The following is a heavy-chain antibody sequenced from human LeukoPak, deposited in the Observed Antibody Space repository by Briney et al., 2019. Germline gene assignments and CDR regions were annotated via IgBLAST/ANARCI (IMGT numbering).Heavy chain of an antibody. D-gene: IGHD6-13*01. V-gene: IGHV4-38-2*01. CDR3: ARQAAGTQDFDY. CDR2: IYHSGST. J-gene: IGHJ4*02. CDR1: GYSISGGYY. Sequence: SETLSLTCAVSGYSISGGYYWGWIRQPPGKGLGWIGSIYHSGSTYYNPSLKSRVTISVDTSKNQFSLKLSSVTAADTAVYYCARQAAGTQDFDYWGQGTLVTVSS.